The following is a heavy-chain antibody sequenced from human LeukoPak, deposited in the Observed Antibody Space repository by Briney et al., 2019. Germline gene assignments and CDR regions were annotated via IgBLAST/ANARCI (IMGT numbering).Heavy chain of an antibody. CDR2: MNPNSGNT. V-gene: IGHV1-8*01. J-gene: IGHJ5*02. CDR1: GYTFTSSD. D-gene: IGHD6-13*01. Sequence: ASVKVSCKASGYTFTSSDINWVRQATGQGLEWMGWMNPNSGNTGYAQKFQGRVTMTRNTSISTAYMELSSLRSEDTAVYYCARARRGSRSLWFDPWGQGTLVTVSS. CDR3: ARARRGSRSLWFDP.